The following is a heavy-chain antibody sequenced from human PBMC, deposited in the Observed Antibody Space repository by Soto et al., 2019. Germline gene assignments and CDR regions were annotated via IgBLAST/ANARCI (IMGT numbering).Heavy chain of an antibody. V-gene: IGHV4-31*03. D-gene: IGHD4-17*01. CDR3: ARVENPVTTSYYFDY. CDR2: IYYSGST. J-gene: IGHJ4*02. Sequence: SETLSLTCTVSGGSISSGGYYWSWIRQHPGKGLEWIGYIYYSGSTYYNPSLKSRVTISVDTSKNQFSLKLSSVTAADTAVYYCARVENPVTTSYYFDYWGQGTLVTVSS. CDR1: GGSISSGGYY.